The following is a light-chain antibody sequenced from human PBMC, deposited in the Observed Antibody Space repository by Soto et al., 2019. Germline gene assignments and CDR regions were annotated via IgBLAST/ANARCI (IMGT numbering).Light chain of an antibody. V-gene: IGLV2-14*01. Sequence: QSALTQPASVSGSPGQSITISCTGTSSDVGGYNYVSWYQQHPGKAPKLMIYEVSNRPSGVSNRFSGSKSGNTASLTISGLQAEGEADYYCSSYTSSSTHNYVFGTGTKLTVL. CDR2: EVS. CDR3: SSYTSSSTHNYV. J-gene: IGLJ1*01. CDR1: SSDVGGYNY.